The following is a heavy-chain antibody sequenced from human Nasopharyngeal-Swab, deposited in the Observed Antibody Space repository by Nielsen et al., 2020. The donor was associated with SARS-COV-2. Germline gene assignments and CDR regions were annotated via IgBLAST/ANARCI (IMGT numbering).Heavy chain of an antibody. CDR2: IVWDDDK. D-gene: IGHD6-25*01. V-gene: IGHV2-70*11. J-gene: IGHJ4*02. CDR3: ARMGPSAALDY. Sequence: PGKALEWLARIVWDDDKYYSTSLKTRLTISKDTSKNQEVLTMTNMDPVDTAAYYCARMGPSAALDYWGQGTLVTVSS.